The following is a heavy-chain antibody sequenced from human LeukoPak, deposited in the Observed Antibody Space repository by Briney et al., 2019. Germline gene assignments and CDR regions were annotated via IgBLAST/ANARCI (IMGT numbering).Heavy chain of an antibody. CDR2: IYYSGST. V-gene: IGHV4-39*01. Sequence: PSGTLSLTCTVSGGSLKRNGYYWGWIRQPPGKGLEWSGSIYYSGSTYYNPSLKSRVTISVYTSKNQCSLKLSTLTAAATAVSYCASASRGIAVAGNWGRSTLVTVSS. J-gene: IGHJ1*01. CDR3: ASASRGIAVAGN. D-gene: IGHD6-19*01. CDR1: GGSLKRNGYY.